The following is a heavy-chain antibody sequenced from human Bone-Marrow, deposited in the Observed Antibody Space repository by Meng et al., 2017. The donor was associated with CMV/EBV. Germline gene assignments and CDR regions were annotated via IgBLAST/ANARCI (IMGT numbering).Heavy chain of an antibody. D-gene: IGHD3-22*01. V-gene: IGHV4-39*07. CDR1: GGSISSSSYY. Sequence: TVSGGSISSSSYYWGWIRQPPGKGLERIVSIYYSGTTYYNPSLKSRVTISVDTSKNQFSLKLSSVTAADTALYYCANFTMIVVVAYWGQGALVTVSS. CDR3: ANFTMIVVVAY. CDR2: IYYSGTT. J-gene: IGHJ4*02.